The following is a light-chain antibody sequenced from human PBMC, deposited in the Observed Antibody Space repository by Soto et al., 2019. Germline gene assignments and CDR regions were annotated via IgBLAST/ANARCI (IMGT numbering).Light chain of an antibody. CDR3: QVWDRTATVV. V-gene: IGLV3-21*02. Sequence: SYELTQPPSVSVAPGQTATLTCGGDKIGTKGVHWYQQKPGQAPVVVVYDDSDRPSGIPERFSGSGSGNTATLTITGVEAGDEADYYCQVWDRTATVVFGGGTQLTVL. J-gene: IGLJ2*01. CDR2: DDS. CDR1: KIGTKG.